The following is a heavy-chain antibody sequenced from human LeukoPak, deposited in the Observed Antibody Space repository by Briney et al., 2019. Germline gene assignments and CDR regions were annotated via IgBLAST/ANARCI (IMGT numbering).Heavy chain of an antibody. D-gene: IGHD1-14*01. CDR3: MRRHPDNKRAYY. Sequence: SETLPHTHCVYGGPISGFFLSWIRQPPGKGLEWIGAINHSGSTNYNPSLKSRVTISVDTSKNQFSLKLSSVTAADTAVYYCMRRHPDNKRAYYWGQGTLVTVSS. CDR1: GGPISGFF. V-gene: IGHV4-34*01. J-gene: IGHJ4*02. CDR2: INHSGST.